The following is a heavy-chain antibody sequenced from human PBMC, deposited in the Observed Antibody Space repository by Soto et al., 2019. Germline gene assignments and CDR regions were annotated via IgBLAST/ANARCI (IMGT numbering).Heavy chain of an antibody. CDR3: ARDPIPPDITGTTRTDY. CDR2: INPSGGST. V-gene: IGHV1-46*01. J-gene: IGHJ4*02. D-gene: IGHD1-7*01. CDR1: GYTFTSYY. Sequence: QVQLVQSGAEVKKPGASVKVSCKASGYTFTSYYMHWVRQAPGQGLEWMGIINPSGGSTSYAQKFQGRVTMTRDTSTSTVYMELSSLRSEDTAVYYCARDPIPPDITGTTRTDYWGQGTLVTVSS.